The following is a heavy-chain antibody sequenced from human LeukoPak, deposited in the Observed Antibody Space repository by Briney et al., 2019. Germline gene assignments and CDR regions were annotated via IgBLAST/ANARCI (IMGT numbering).Heavy chain of an antibody. D-gene: IGHD2-2*01. J-gene: IGHJ4*02. Sequence: GGSLRLSCAASGFTFDDYAMHWVRQAPGKGLEWVSGISWNSGSIGYADSVKGRFTISRDNAENSLYLQMNSLRAEDTAVYFCARETDSTLFDYWGQGTLVTVSS. V-gene: IGHV3-9*01. CDR2: ISWNSGSI. CDR1: GFTFDDYA. CDR3: ARETDSTLFDY.